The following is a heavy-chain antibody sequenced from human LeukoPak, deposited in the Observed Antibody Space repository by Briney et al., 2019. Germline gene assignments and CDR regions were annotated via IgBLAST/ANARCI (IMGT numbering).Heavy chain of an antibody. CDR1: GFTFSSYS. CDR3: ARVRGDYDYYYYYYHMDV. Sequence: GGSLRLSCAASGFTFSSYSMNWVRQAPGKGLEWVSSISSSSSYIYYADSVKGRFTISRDNAKNSLYLQMNSLRAEDTAVYYCARVRGDYDYYYYYYHMDVWGKGTTVTVSS. D-gene: IGHD5-12*01. J-gene: IGHJ6*03. CDR2: ISSSSSYI. V-gene: IGHV3-21*01.